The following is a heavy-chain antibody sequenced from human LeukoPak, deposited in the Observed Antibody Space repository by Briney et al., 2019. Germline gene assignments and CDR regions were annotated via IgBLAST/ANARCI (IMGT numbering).Heavy chain of an antibody. V-gene: IGHV3-30*03. CDR2: ISYDGSNK. Sequence: GGSLRLSCAASGFTFSSYGMHWVRQAPGKGLEWVAVISYDGSNKYYADSVKGRFTISRDNSKNTLYLQMNSLRAEDTAVYYCAREGGTGDAFDIWGQGTMVTVSS. CDR3: AREGGTGDAFDI. D-gene: IGHD1-1*01. J-gene: IGHJ3*02. CDR1: GFTFSSYG.